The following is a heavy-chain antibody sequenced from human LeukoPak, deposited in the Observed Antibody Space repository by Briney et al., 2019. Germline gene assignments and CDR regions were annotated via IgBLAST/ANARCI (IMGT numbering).Heavy chain of an antibody. CDR3: ESDTTIFGVVTTSFDY. CDR2: IKQDGSEK. J-gene: IGHJ4*02. V-gene: IGHV3-7*01. CDR1: GLTFSSYW. Sequence: GGSLRLTCAASGLTFSSYWMSWVRQAPGKGLEWVANIKQDGSEKYYVDSVKGRFTISRDNAKNSLYLQMNSLRAEDTAVYYCESDTTIFGVVTTSFDYWGQGTLVTVSS. D-gene: IGHD3-3*01.